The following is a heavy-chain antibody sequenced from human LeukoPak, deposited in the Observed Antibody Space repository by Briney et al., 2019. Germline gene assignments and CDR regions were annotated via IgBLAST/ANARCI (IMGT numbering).Heavy chain of an antibody. CDR1: GFTVSSNY. D-gene: IGHD3-22*01. V-gene: IGHV3-66*01. Sequence: GGSLRLSCAASGFTVSSNYMNWVRQAPGKGLEWVSVIYSGGSTHYADSVKGRFTISRDNSKNTLYLQMNSLRAEDTAVYYCARDSRRGYDSSGYNFNYWGQGTLVTVSS. CDR3: ARDSRRGYDSSGYNFNY. J-gene: IGHJ4*02. CDR2: IYSGGST.